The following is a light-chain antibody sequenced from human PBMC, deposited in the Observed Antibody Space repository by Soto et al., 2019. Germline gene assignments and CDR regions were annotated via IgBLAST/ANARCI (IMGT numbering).Light chain of an antibody. J-gene: IGKJ4*01. CDR1: QCISSY. CDR3: QQSYSTPLT. V-gene: IGKV1-39*01. CDR2: AAS. Sequence: DISMAVSPSYLSTSVGDSVTITSRASQCISSYLNWYQQKPGKAPKLLIYAASSLQSGVPSRFSGSGSGTDFTLTISSLQPEDFATYYCQQSYSTPLTFGGGTKVDI.